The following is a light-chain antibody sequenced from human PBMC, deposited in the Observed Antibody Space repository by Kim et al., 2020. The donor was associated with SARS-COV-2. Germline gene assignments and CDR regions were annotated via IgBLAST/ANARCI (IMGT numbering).Light chain of an antibody. Sequence: GQRVTLSFSGSSSNIGSNTVTWYQQLPGTAPKLLIYSNKPRPSGVPDRFSGSKSGTSASLAISGLQSEDEADYYCAAWDDSLNGVVFGGGTQLTVL. J-gene: IGLJ2*01. CDR2: SNK. CDR1: SSNIGSNT. CDR3: AAWDDSLNGVV. V-gene: IGLV1-44*01.